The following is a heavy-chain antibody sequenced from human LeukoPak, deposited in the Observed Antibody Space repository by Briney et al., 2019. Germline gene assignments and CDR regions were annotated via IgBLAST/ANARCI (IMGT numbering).Heavy chain of an antibody. CDR2: IIPIFGTA. D-gene: IGHD2-2*01. CDR1: GGTFSSYA. CDR3: ARVPAAVSPGYYYHMDV. Sequence: SVKVSCKASGGTFSSYAISWVRQAPGQGLEWMGGIIPIFGTANYAQKFQGRVTITADESTSTAYMELSSLRSEDTAVYYCARVPAAVSPGYYYHMDVWGKGTTVTVSS. V-gene: IGHV1-69*13. J-gene: IGHJ6*03.